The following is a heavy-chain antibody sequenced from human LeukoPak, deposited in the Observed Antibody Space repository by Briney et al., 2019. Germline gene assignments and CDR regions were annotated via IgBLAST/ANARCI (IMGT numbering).Heavy chain of an antibody. V-gene: IGHV3-23*01. D-gene: IGHD1-26*01. CDR1: GFTFSSYA. J-gene: IGHJ4*02. CDR2: ISGSGGST. CDR3: AKLGWELPSYYFDY. Sequence: GGSLRLTCAASGFTFSSYAMSWVRQAPGKGLEWVSAISGSGGSTYYADSVKGRFTISRDNSKNTLYLQMNSLRAEDTAVYYCAKLGWELPSYYFDYWGQGTLVTVSS.